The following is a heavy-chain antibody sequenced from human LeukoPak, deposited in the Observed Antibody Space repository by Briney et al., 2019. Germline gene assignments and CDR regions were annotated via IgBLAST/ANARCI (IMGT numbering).Heavy chain of an antibody. CDR3: ARGYYGDPGGDY. Sequence: IPSETLSLTCTVSGGSISSYYWGWIRQPPGKGPEWIGYIYYSGSTNCNPSLKSRVTISVDTSKNQFSLKLSSVTAADTAVYYCARGYYGDPGGDYWGQGTLVTVSS. CDR2: IYYSGST. D-gene: IGHD4-17*01. V-gene: IGHV4-59*01. J-gene: IGHJ4*02. CDR1: GGSISSYY.